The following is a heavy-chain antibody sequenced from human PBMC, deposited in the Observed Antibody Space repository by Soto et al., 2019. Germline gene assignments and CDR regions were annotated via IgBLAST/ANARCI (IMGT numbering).Heavy chain of an antibody. D-gene: IGHD2-15*01. J-gene: IGHJ5*02. Sequence: SETLSLTCAVYGGSFSGYYWSWIRQPPGKGLEWIGEINHSGSTNYNPSLKSRVTISVDTSKNQFSLKLSSVTAADTAVYYCARVVVVVAAVNWFDPWGQGTLVTVSS. CDR3: ARVVVVVAAVNWFDP. CDR2: INHSGST. V-gene: IGHV4-34*01. CDR1: GGSFSGYY.